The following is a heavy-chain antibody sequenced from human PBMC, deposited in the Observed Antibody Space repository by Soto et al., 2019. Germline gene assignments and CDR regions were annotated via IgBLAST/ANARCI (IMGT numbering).Heavy chain of an antibody. CDR1: GGTFSSYT. D-gene: IGHD6-19*01. J-gene: IGHJ4*02. V-gene: IGHV1-69*02. CDR2: IIPILGIA. CDR3: AGTKLPGLSVAGTKFDLDY. Sequence: QVQLVQSGAEVRKPGSSVKVSCKASGGTFSSYTISWVRQAPGQGLEWMGRIIPILGIANYAQKFQGRVTITADKSTSTAYMELSSLRSEDTAVYYCAGTKLPGLSVAGTKFDLDYWGQGTLVTVSS.